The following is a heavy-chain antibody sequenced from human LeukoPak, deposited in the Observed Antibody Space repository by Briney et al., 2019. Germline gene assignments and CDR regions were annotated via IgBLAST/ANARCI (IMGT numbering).Heavy chain of an antibody. Sequence: SVKVSCKASGGTFSSYAISCVRQAPGQGLEWMGRIIPILGIANYAQKFQGRVTITADKSTSTAYMELSSLRSEDTAVYYCARDDSLPAPYYWGQGTLVTVSS. V-gene: IGHV1-69*04. D-gene: IGHD3-22*01. CDR1: GGTFSSYA. CDR2: IIPILGIA. CDR3: ARDDSLPAPYY. J-gene: IGHJ4*02.